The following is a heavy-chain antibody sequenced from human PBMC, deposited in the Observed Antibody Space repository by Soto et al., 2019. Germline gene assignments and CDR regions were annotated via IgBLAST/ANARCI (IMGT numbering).Heavy chain of an antibody. CDR3: ARLEGLATISYYFDF. V-gene: IGHV4-39*01. CDR2: IYFRGNT. CDR1: GDSIYSDKYD. J-gene: IGHJ4*02. Sequence: PSGTPSTTFSFSGDSIYSDKYDVGWVYQPPGKGLEWIGSIYFRGNTYYNPSLQTRVTISLDKSKSQFSLKLNSVTAADSAVYFCARLEGLATISYYFDFWGQGALVTVSS. D-gene: IGHD3-9*01.